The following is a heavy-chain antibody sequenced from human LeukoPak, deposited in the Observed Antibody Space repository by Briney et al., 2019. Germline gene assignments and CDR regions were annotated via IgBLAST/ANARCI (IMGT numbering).Heavy chain of an antibody. V-gene: IGHV2-70*17. CDR3: ARRYYYDSRGYYPLYDY. Sequence: SGPALVKPTQTLTLTCTFSGFSLSTSGMCVSWIRQPPGKALEWLARIDWDDDKFYSTSLKTRLTISKDTSKNQVVLTTTNVDPVDTATYYCARRYYYDSRGYYPLYDYWGQGTLVTVSS. D-gene: IGHD3-22*01. J-gene: IGHJ4*02. CDR2: IDWDDDK. CDR1: GFSLSTSGMC.